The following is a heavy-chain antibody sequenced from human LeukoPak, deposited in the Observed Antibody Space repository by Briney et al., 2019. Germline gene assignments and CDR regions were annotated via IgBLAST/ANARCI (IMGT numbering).Heavy chain of an antibody. J-gene: IGHJ3*02. CDR1: GFTFDDYG. CDR2: INWNGGST. Sequence: PGGSLRLSCAASGFTFDDYGMSWVRQAPGKGLEWVSGINWNGGSTGYADSVKGRFTISRDNAKNSLYLQMNSLRAEDTALYYCAGANYGDYEEDAFDIWGQGTMVTVSS. V-gene: IGHV3-20*04. CDR3: AGANYGDYEEDAFDI. D-gene: IGHD4-17*01.